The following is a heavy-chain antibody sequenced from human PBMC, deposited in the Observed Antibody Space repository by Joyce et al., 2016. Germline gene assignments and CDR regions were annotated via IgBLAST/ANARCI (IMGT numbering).Heavy chain of an antibody. CDR1: GLTLSNYG. V-gene: IGHV3-30*18. D-gene: IGHD6-25*01. Sequence: QVQLVESGGGVVQPVRSLRLSCAASGLTLSNYGVHWVRQAPGKGLEWVAVISYDGIYKYYADSVKGRFTISRDNSKNTVFLEMNSLRTEDTAVYYCAKILTATYSSGWFLDYWGQGTLVTVSS. CDR3: AKILTATYSSGWFLDY. CDR2: ISYDGIYK. J-gene: IGHJ4*02.